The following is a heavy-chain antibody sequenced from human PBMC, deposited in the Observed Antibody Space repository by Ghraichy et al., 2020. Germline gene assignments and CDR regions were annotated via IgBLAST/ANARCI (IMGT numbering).Heavy chain of an antibody. D-gene: IGHD5-18*01. CDR2: IYYSGST. J-gene: IGHJ6*02. Sequence: SETLSLTCTVSGGSVSSGSYYWSWIRQPPGKGLEWIGYIYYSGSTNYNPSLKSRVTISVDTSKNQFSLKLSSVTAADTAVYYCARSTAMPYSDYYGMDVWGQGTTVTVSS. V-gene: IGHV4-61*01. CDR1: GGSVSSGSYY. CDR3: ARSTAMPYSDYYGMDV.